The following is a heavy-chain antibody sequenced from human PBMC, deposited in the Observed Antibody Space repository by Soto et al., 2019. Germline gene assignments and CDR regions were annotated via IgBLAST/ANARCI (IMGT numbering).Heavy chain of an antibody. V-gene: IGHV1-3*01. CDR1: GYTFTSYA. Sequence: QVQLVQSGAEVKKPGASVKVSCKASGYTFTSYAMHWVRQAPGQRLEWMGWINAGNGNTKYSQKFQGRVTITRDTAASTAYMERSSLRSEDTAVYYCARGAVAGRINWGQGTLVTVSS. CDR3: ARGAVAGRIN. D-gene: IGHD6-19*01. CDR2: INAGNGNT. J-gene: IGHJ4*02.